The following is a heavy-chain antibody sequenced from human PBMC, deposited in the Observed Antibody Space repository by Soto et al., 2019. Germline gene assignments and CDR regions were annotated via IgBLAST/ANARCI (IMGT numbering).Heavy chain of an antibody. CDR3: ARIRNYYGSGVTFDP. Sequence: GESLKISCKGSGYSFTSYWSSWVRQIPGKGLEWMGRIDPSDSYTNYSPSFQGHVTISADKSISTAYLQWSSLKASDTAMYYCARIRNYYGSGVTFDPWGQGTLVTVSS. D-gene: IGHD3-10*01. CDR2: IDPSDSYT. V-gene: IGHV5-10-1*01. CDR1: GYSFTSYW. J-gene: IGHJ5*02.